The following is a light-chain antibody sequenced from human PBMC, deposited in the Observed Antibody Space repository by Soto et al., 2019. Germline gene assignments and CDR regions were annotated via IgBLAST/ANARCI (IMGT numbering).Light chain of an antibody. J-gene: IGLJ1*01. Sequence: QSALTQPASVSGSPGQSITISCTGTSSDVGGYNYVSWYQQHPGKAPKLMIYDVSNRPSGVSNRFSGYKSGNTASLTISGLQADDEADYYCSSYTSSSLYVFGTGTKVTVL. V-gene: IGLV2-14*01. CDR2: DVS. CDR1: SSDVGGYNY. CDR3: SSYTSSSLYV.